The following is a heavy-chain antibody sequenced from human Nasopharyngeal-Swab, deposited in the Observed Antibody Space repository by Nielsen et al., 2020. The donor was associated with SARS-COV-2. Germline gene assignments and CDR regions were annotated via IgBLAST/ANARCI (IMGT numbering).Heavy chain of an antibody. CDR2: IRSKAYGGTT. J-gene: IGHJ4*02. CDR1: GLTFGDYA. D-gene: IGHD6-19*01. V-gene: IGHV3-49*03. Sequence: GESLKISCTASGLTFGDYAMSWFRQAPGKGLEWVGFIRSKAYGGTTEYAASVKGRFTISRDDSKSIAYLQMNSLKTEDTAVYYCTRETPYSSGWYSFDYWGQGALVTVSS. CDR3: TRETPYSSGWYSFDY.